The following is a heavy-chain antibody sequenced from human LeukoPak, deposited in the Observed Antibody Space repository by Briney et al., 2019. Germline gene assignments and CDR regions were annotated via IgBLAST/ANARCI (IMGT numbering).Heavy chain of an antibody. Sequence: GGSLRLSCAASGFTFSSYSMNWVRQAPGKGLEWVSSISSSSSYIYYADSVKGRFTISRDNAKNSLYLQMNSLRAEDTAVYYCAKRGSGYFDWLLQLDYWGQGTLVTVSS. CDR1: GFTFSSYS. J-gene: IGHJ4*02. D-gene: IGHD3-9*01. CDR2: ISSSSSYI. CDR3: AKRGSGYFDWLLQLDY. V-gene: IGHV3-21*04.